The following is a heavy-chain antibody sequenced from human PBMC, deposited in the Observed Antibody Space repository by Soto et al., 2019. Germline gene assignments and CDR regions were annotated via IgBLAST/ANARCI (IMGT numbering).Heavy chain of an antibody. J-gene: IGHJ4*02. CDR1: EFTSVNLG. CDR2: INAAGSST. D-gene: IGHD3-22*01. Sequence: AAEFTSVNLGVHRIIQTTGKGLVWVSRINAAGSSTSCADSVRGRFTISRDNAKKSLYLQMNSLRAEDTALYYCAKDYYYDISGGSDFDQRGQGTLVTVSS. CDR3: AKDYYYDISGGSDFDQ. V-gene: IGHV3-74*01.